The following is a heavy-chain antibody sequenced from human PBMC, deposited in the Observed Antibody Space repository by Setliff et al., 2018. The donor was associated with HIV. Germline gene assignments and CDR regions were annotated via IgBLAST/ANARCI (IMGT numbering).Heavy chain of an antibody. D-gene: IGHD2-15*01. CDR1: RYSFASYW. CDR3: ARHPNPCSTTWYFFGF. Sequence: PGESLKISCKGSRYSFASYWIGWVRQMPGKGLEWMGVIYPDDSDTRYSPSFQGQVTISADKSINTAYLQWSGLKASDTAMYYCARHPNPCSTTWYFFGFWGQGTLVTVSS. V-gene: IGHV5-51*01. J-gene: IGHJ4*02. CDR2: IYPDDSDT.